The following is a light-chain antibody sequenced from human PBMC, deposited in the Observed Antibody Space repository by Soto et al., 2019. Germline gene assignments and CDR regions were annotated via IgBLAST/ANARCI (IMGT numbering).Light chain of an antibody. CDR3: QVWDSSSDHRDV. J-gene: IGLJ1*01. V-gene: IGLV3-21*04. CDR1: NIGSKS. CDR2: YDS. Sequence: SYELTQPPSVSVAPGKTARITCGGINIGSKSVHWYQQKPGQAPVLVIYYDSDRPSGIPERFSGSNSGNTVTLTISRVEAGDEADYYCQVWDSSSDHRDVFGTGTKLTVL.